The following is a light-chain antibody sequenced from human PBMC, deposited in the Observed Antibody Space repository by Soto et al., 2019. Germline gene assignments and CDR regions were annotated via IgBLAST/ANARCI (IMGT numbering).Light chain of an antibody. CDR2: GVS. V-gene: IGKV3-20*01. J-gene: IGKJ1*01. CDR1: QSVSSSY. CDR3: HQRQSWPRT. Sequence: EIVLTQSPGTLSLSPGERATLSCRASQSVSSSYLAWYQQKPGQAPRLLIYGVSTRATGIPARFSASGTGTDFTLTISDVQPEDFAVYYCHQRQSWPRTFGQGTKVDIK.